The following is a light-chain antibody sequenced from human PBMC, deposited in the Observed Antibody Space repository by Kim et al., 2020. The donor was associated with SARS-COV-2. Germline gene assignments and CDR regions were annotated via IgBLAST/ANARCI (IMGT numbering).Light chain of an antibody. CDR1: QGIGNY. CDR2: AAS. Sequence: ASVGDRVNITCRASQGIGNYLAWYQQKPGKLPELLIYAASALQSGVPFRCSSSGSGTDFTLTINSLQPEDVATYFCQKYNSAPWTFGQGTKVDIK. J-gene: IGKJ1*01. V-gene: IGKV1-27*01. CDR3: QKYNSAPWT.